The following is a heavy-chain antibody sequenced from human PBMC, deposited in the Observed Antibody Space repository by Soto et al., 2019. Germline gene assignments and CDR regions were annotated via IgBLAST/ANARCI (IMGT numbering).Heavy chain of an antibody. CDR3: ARGVYSSGWHVDY. CDR2: IIPILGIA. J-gene: IGHJ4*02. CDR1: GGTFSSYT. Sequence: QVQLVQSGAEVKKPGSSVKVSCKASGGTFSSYTISWVRQAPGQGLEWMGRIIPILGIANYAQKFQGRVTITADKSTSTAYMELSSLRSEDTAVYYCARGVYSSGWHVDYWGQGTLVTVSS. V-gene: IGHV1-69*02. D-gene: IGHD6-19*01.